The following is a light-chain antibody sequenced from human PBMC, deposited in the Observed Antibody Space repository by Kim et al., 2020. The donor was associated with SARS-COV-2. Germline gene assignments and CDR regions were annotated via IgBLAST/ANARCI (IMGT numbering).Light chain of an antibody. CDR3: SSYTSSSTRV. Sequence: QSALTQPASVSGSPGQSITISCTGTSSDVGGYNYVSWYQQHPGKAPKLMIYDVSERPSGVSNRFSGSKSGNTASLTISGLQTEDEADYYCSSYTSSSTRVFGGGTQLTVL. J-gene: IGLJ3*02. V-gene: IGLV2-14*03. CDR2: DVS. CDR1: SSDVGGYNY.